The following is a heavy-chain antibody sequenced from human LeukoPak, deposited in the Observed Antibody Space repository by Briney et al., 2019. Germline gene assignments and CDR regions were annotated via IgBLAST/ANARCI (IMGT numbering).Heavy chain of an antibody. CDR3: ASGQTYYYDSSGYYPHWYFDL. Sequence: SVKVSCKASGGTFSSYAISWVRQAPGQGLGWMGGIIPIFGTANYAQKFQGRVTITTDESTSTAYMELSSLRSEDTAVYYCASGQTYYYDSSGYYPHWYFDLWGRGTLVTVSS. V-gene: IGHV1-69*05. J-gene: IGHJ2*01. CDR1: GGTFSSYA. CDR2: IIPIFGTA. D-gene: IGHD3-22*01.